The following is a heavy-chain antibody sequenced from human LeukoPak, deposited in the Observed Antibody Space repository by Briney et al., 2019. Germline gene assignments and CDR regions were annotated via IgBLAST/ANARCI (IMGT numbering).Heavy chain of an antibody. D-gene: IGHD3-22*01. J-gene: IGHJ4*02. V-gene: IGHV2-70*11. CDR3: ARIRYDSSGYPPNFDY. Sequence: SGPALVKPTQTLTLTCTFSGFSLSTSGMCVSWIRQSPGKALEWLARIAWDDDKYYSPSLKTRLTISKDTSKNQVVLTMTNMDPVDTATYYCARIRYDSSGYPPNFDYWGQGTLVTVSS. CDR2: IAWDDDK. CDR1: GFSLSTSGMC.